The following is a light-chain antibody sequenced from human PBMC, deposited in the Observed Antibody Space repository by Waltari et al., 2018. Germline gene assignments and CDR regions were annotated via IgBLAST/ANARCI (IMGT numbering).Light chain of an antibody. CDR3: MQGTRWPYT. V-gene: IGKV2-30*02. Sequence: VMTQSPVSLSVTLGQAASISCKSSQSLVPVDGNTYFNWFHQRPGQSPRRLIYWVFNRDSGVPDRFSGSGSGTDFTLRISRVEAEDVGVYYGMQGTRWPYTFGQGTQLDIK. CDR1: QSLVPVDGNTY. CDR2: WVF. J-gene: IGKJ2*01.